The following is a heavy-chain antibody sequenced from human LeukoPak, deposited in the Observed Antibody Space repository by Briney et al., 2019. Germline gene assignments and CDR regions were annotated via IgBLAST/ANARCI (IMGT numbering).Heavy chain of an antibody. V-gene: IGHV3-23*01. CDR2: ISGSGSST. CDR1: GFTVTNYA. Sequence: GGSLRLSCAASGFTVTNYAMTWVRQAPRKGREGVSVISGSGSSTNYADSVKGRFTVSRDNSRNTLFLQMNSLRAEDTAVYYCAKGSSGYYYDNWFDPWGQGTLVTVSS. J-gene: IGHJ5*02. CDR3: AKGSSGYYYDNWFDP. D-gene: IGHD3-22*01.